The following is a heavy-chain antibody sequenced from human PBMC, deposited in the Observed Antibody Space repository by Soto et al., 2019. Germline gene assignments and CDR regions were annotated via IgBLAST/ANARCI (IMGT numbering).Heavy chain of an antibody. CDR2: IYYSGST. Sequence: PSETLSLTYTVSGGSISSYYWSWIRQPPGKGLEWIGYIYYSGSTNYNPSLKSRVTISVDTSKNQFSLKLTSVTAADTAMYYCARGGRSAYYYMGVWGKGTTVTVSS. CDR1: GGSISSYY. J-gene: IGHJ6*03. V-gene: IGHV4-59*01. CDR3: ARGGRSAYYYMGV.